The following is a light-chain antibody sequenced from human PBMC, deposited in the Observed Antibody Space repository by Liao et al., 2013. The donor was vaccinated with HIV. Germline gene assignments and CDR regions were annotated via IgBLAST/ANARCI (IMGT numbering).Light chain of an antibody. CDR2: YDS. Sequence: SYVLTQPPSVSVAPGKTARITCGGNNIGIKNVHWYQQRPGQAPVLLIYYDSDRPSGIPERFSGSNSGNTATLTISRVEAGDEADYYCQVWDSSSDHVVFGGGTKLTVL. J-gene: IGLJ2*01. V-gene: IGLV3-21*04. CDR1: NIGIKN. CDR3: QVWDSSSDHVV.